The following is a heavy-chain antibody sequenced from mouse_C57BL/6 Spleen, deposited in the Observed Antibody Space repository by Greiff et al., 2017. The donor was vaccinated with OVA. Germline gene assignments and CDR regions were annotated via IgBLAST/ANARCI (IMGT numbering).Heavy chain of an antibody. J-gene: IGHJ1*03. D-gene: IGHD2-10*01. CDR3: ARNLLLPHGYVDV. Sequence: QVQLQQSGPELVKPGASVKISCKASGYAFSSSWMNWVKQRPGKGLEWIGRIYPGDGDTNYNGKFKGKATLTADKSSSTAYMQLSSLTSEDSAVYFCARNLLLPHGYVDVWGTGTTVTVSS. CDR2: IYPGDGDT. V-gene: IGHV1-82*01. CDR1: GYAFSSSW.